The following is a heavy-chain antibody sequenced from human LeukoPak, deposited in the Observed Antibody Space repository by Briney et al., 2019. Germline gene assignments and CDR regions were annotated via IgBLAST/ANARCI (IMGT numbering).Heavy chain of an antibody. J-gene: IGHJ4*02. V-gene: IGHV3-23*01. Sequence: GGSLRLSCAASGFTFSSYAMSWVRQAPGKGLEWVSAISGSGGSTYYADSVKGRFTISRDNSKNTLYLQMNSLRAEDTAVYYCAYEKDYYDSSGYYLGYWGQGTLVTVSS. CDR2: ISGSGGST. CDR1: GFTFSSYA. D-gene: IGHD3-22*01. CDR3: AYEKDYYDSSGYYLGY.